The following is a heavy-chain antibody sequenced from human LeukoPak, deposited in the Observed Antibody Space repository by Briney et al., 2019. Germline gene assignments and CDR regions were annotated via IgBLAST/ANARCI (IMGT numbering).Heavy chain of an antibody. Sequence: SETLSLTCTVSGYSISSGYYWGWIRQPPGKGLEWIGSIYHSGSTYYNPSLKSRVTISVDTSKNQFSLKLSSVTAADTAVYYCARSIFGLVDYWGQGTLVTVSS. J-gene: IGHJ4*02. V-gene: IGHV4-38-2*02. CDR2: IYHSGST. CDR1: GYSISSGYY. CDR3: ARSIFGLVDY. D-gene: IGHD3/OR15-3a*01.